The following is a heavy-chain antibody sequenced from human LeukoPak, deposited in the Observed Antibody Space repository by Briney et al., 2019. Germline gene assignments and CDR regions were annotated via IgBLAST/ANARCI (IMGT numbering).Heavy chain of an antibody. CDR2: IHYSGST. D-gene: IGHD1-26*01. J-gene: IGHJ5*01. CDR1: GGFIDTYY. Sequence: NASETLSLTCTVSGGFIDTYYWRWIRQAPGRGLEWLGHIHYSGSTTYNPSLKSRVDISIDTSKRQISLRLNSVTAADTAVYYCARRKGRYSGLDNWFDSWGQGTLVTVSS. CDR3: ARRKGRYSGLDNWFDS. V-gene: IGHV4-59*08.